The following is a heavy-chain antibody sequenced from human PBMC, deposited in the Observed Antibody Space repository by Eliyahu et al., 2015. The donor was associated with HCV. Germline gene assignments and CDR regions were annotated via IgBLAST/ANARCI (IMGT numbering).Heavy chain of an antibody. CDR1: XGXXGDYH. V-gene: IGHV4-34*02. Sequence: QVQLQQWGAGLLKPSETLSLXXAVYXGXXGDYHWNWIRQPPGKGLEWIGQISHRGSANYNPPLKSRVIMSTDSSKNQFSLRLTSVTAADTALYYCAGALSRRSGGVVSDYWGQGALVTVSS. CDR3: AGALSRRSGGVVSDY. CDR2: ISHRGSA. D-gene: IGHD3-16*01. J-gene: IGHJ4*02.